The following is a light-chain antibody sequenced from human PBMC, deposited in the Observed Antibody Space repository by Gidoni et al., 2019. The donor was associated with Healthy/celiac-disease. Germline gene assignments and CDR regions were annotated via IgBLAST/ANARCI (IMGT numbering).Light chain of an antibody. Sequence: EIVLTQSPGTLSLSPGERATLSCRASQSVSSSYLAWYQQKPGQAPRLLIYGASSRATCIPDFTLTISRLEPEDFAVYYCQQYGSSPPYTFGQGTKLEIK. J-gene: IGKJ2*01. CDR3: QQYGSSPPYT. CDR2: GAS. V-gene: IGKV3-20*01. CDR1: QSVSSSY.